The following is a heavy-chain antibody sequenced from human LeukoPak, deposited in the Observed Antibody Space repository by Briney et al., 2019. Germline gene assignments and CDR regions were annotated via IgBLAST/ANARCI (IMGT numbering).Heavy chain of an antibody. CDR2: ISYDGSNK. CDR3: ARHETNFDY. CDR1: GFTFSSYA. Sequence: GGSLRLSCAASGFTFSSYAMHWVRQAPGKGLEWVAVISYDGSNKYYADSVKGRFTISRDNSKNSLYLQMDSLRPEDTAVYFCARHETNFDYWGQGVLVTVSS. V-gene: IGHV3-30-3*01. J-gene: IGHJ4*02.